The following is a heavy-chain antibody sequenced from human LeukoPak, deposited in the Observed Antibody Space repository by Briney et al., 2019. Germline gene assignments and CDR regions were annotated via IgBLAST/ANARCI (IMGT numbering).Heavy chain of an antibody. D-gene: IGHD6-19*01. Sequence: ASVKVSCKVSGYTLTELSMHWVRQAPGKGLEWMGGFDPEDGETVYAQRFQGRVTMTEDTSTDTAYMELSSLRSEDTAVYYCASRLYSSGWREVGWFDPWGQGTLVTVSS. J-gene: IGHJ5*02. CDR3: ASRLYSSGWREVGWFDP. V-gene: IGHV1-24*01. CDR1: GYTLTELS. CDR2: FDPEDGET.